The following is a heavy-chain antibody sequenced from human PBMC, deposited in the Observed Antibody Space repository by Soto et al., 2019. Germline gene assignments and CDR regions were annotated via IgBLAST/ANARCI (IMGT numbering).Heavy chain of an antibody. D-gene: IGHD5-12*01. CDR3: ARGHGLRDGYNPGY. Sequence: PSETLSLTCTVSGCSVSSGSYYLSWIRQPPGKGLEWIGYIYYSGSTNYAQKLQGRVTMTTDTSTSTAYMELRSLRSDDTAVYYCARGHGLRDGYNPGYWGQGTLVTVSS. CDR2: IYYSGST. CDR1: GCSVSSGSYY. V-gene: IGHV4-61*01. J-gene: IGHJ4*02.